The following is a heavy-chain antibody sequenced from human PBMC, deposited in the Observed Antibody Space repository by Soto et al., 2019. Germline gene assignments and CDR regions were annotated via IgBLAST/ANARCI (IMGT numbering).Heavy chain of an antibody. CDR1: GGSISSGGYY. J-gene: IGHJ5*02. V-gene: IGHV4-31*03. CDR3: ARDRCGGDCYSPNWFDP. Sequence: PSETLSLTCTVSGGSISSGGYYWSWIRQHPGKGLEWIGYIYYSGSTYYNPSLKSRVTISVDTSKNQFSLKLSSVTAADTAVYYCARDRCGGDCYSPNWFDPWGQGTLVTVSS. D-gene: IGHD2-21*02. CDR2: IYYSGST.